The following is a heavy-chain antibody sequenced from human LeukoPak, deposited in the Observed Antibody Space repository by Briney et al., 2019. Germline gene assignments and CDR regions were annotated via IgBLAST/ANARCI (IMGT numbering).Heavy chain of an antibody. J-gene: IGHJ5*02. CDR3: ARDWGPGGWFDP. D-gene: IGHD3-16*01. CDR2: IYTSGST. Sequence: SETLSLTCTVSGGSISSYYWSWVRQPAGKGLEWIGRIYTSGSTNYNPSLKSRVTMSVDKSKNQFSLKLSSVPAADTAVYSCARDWGPGGWFDPWGQGTLVTVSS. CDR1: GGSISSYY. V-gene: IGHV4-4*07.